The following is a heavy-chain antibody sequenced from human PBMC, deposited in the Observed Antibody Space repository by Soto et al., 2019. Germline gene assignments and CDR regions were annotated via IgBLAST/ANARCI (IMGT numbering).Heavy chain of an antibody. D-gene: IGHD3-10*01. CDR3: ARTDYGTAYFDP. Sequence: LSLTCTVAGYSISRGNHYWSWIRQPPGKGLEWIGYIFYSGTAYYNPSLKSRLTISVDTSKNQFSLKLSSVTAADTAVYYCARTDYGTAYFDPWGQGSLVTVSS. V-gene: IGHV4-30-4*01. J-gene: IGHJ5*02. CDR1: GYSISRGNHY. CDR2: IFYSGTA.